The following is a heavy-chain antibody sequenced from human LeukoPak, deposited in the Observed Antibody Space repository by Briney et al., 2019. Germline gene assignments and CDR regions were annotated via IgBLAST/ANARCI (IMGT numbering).Heavy chain of an antibody. V-gene: IGHV4-34*01. J-gene: IGHJ4*02. CDR1: GGSFSGYY. Sequence: PSETLSLTCAVYGGSFSGYYWSWIRQPPGKGLEWIGEINHSGSTNYNPSLKSRVTISVDTSKNQFSLKLSSVTAADTAVYYCARGAPGSSSMIVVVIRRRVFDYWGQGTLVTVSS. CDR3: ARGAPGSSSMIVVVIRRRVFDY. CDR2: INHSGST. D-gene: IGHD3-22*01.